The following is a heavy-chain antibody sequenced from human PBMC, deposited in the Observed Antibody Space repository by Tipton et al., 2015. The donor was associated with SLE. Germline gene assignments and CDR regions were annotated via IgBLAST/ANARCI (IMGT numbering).Heavy chain of an antibody. Sequence: RSLRLSCAASGFTFSSYAMHWVRQAPGKGLEWVAVISYDGSNKYYADSVKGRFTISRDNSKNTLYLQMSSLRAEDTAVYYCAKETTSGWFVLDYWGQGTLVTVSS. J-gene: IGHJ4*02. CDR2: ISYDGSNK. V-gene: IGHV3-30*04. D-gene: IGHD6-19*01. CDR3: AKETTSGWFVLDY. CDR1: GFTFSSYA.